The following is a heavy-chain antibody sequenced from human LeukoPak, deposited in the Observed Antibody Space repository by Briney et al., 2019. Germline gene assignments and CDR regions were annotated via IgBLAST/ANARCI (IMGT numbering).Heavy chain of an antibody. CDR1: GGSISSGDSY. D-gene: IGHD2/OR15-2a*01. V-gene: IGHV4-30-4*08. J-gene: IGHJ4*02. Sequence: PSGTLSLTCTVPGGSISSGDSYWSWIRQPPGTGLECIGYICYSGSPFYNPSLKSRVTISVDTSKNHFSLNLSSVTAADTAVYYCARGNNPYYFDYWGQGTLVTVSS. CDR3: ARGNNPYYFDY. CDR2: ICYSGSP.